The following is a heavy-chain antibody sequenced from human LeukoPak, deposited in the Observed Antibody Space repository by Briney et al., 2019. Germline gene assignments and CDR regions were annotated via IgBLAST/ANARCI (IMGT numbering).Heavy chain of an antibody. CDR3: ARGRYCSDGSCYLDY. CDR2: INTNTGNP. Sequence: ASVTVSCKASGYTFTSYAMSWVRQAPGQGLEWMGWINTNTGNPTYAQGFTGRFVFSLATSVSTAYLQISSLKAEDTAVYYCARGRYCSDGSCYLDYWGQGTLVTVSS. J-gene: IGHJ4*02. V-gene: IGHV7-4-1*02. CDR1: GYTFTSYA. D-gene: IGHD2-15*01.